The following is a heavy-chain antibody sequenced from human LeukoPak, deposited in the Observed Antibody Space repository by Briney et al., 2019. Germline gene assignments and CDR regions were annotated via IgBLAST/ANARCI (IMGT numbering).Heavy chain of an antibody. CDR2: IIPIFGTA. CDR1: GGTFSSYA. CDR3: ATRGYSGYDGWFDP. J-gene: IGHJ5*02. D-gene: IGHD5-12*01. V-gene: IGHV1-69*13. Sequence: SVKVSCKAPGGTFSSYAISWVRQAPGQGLEWMGGIIPIFGTANYAQKFQGRVTITADESTSTAYMELSSLRSEDTAVYYCATRGYSGYDGWFDPWGQGTLVTVSS.